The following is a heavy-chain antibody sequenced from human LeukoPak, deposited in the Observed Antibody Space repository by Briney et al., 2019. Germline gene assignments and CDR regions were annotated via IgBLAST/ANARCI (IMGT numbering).Heavy chain of an antibody. D-gene: IGHD3-22*01. J-gene: IGHJ3*02. CDR1: GYTFTSYA. Sequence: GASVKVSCKASGYTFTSYAMNWVRQAPGQGLEWMGWINTNTGNPTYAQGFTGRFVFSLDTSVSTAYLQISSLKAEDTAVYYCARVGGLAWLPGFGAFDIWGQGTMVTVSS. V-gene: IGHV7-4-1*02. CDR2: INTNTGNP. CDR3: ARVGGLAWLPGFGAFDI.